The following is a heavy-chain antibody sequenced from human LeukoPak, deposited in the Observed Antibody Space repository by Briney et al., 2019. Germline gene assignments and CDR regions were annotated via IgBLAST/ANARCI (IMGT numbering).Heavy chain of an antibody. CDR2: IIPIFGTA. V-gene: IGHV1-69*13. CDR3: ARYSSSRRNAFDI. J-gene: IGHJ3*02. Sequence: ASVKVSCKASGGTFSSYAISWVRQAPGQGLEWMGGIIPIFGTASYAQKFQGRVTITADESTSTAYMELSSLRSEDTAVYYCARYSSSRRNAFDIWGKGTMVTVSS. CDR1: GGTFSSYA. D-gene: IGHD6-6*01.